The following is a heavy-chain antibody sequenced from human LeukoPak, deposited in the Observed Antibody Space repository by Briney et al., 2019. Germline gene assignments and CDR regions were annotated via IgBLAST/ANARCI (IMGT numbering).Heavy chain of an antibody. V-gene: IGHV3-23*01. CDR2: ISGSGGST. J-gene: IGHJ4*02. Sequence: GGSLRLSCAASGFTFSSYAMSWVRQAQGKWLEWVSAISGSGGSTYYADSVKGRFTISRDNSKNTLYLQMNSLRAEDTAVYYCAKSDYYDSSGYLDYWGQGTLVTVSS. CDR1: GFTFSSYA. D-gene: IGHD3-22*01. CDR3: AKSDYYDSSGYLDY.